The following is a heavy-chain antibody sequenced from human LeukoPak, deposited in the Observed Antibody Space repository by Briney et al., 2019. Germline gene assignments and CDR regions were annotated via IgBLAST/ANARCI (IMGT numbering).Heavy chain of an antibody. V-gene: IGHV3-21*06. D-gene: IGHD2-2*01. CDR1: GFTFSSYA. Sequence: GGSLRLSCAASGFTFSSYAMSWVRQAPGKGLEWVSSISTSSRYICYRDSVKGRFTISRDDAKNSLYLQMNSLTVEDTAVYYCARADCSGSTCYLRHSWFDPWGQGTLVTVSS. CDR2: ISTSSRYI. J-gene: IGHJ5*02. CDR3: ARADCSGSTCYLRHSWFDP.